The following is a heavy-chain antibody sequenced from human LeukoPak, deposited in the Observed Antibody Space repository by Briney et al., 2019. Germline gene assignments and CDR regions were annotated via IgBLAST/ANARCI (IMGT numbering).Heavy chain of an antibody. J-gene: IGHJ3*02. Sequence: QAGGSLRLSCAASGFTFSSHDMHWVRQAPGKGLEWVAIISYDGGKKDYADSVKGRFTISRDNSKNTLYLQMNSLRAEDTALYYCAKSRLSGINDAFDIWGQGTMVTVSS. CDR2: ISYDGGKK. CDR3: AKSRLSGINDAFDI. V-gene: IGHV3-33*05. D-gene: IGHD3-3*01. CDR1: GFTFSSHD.